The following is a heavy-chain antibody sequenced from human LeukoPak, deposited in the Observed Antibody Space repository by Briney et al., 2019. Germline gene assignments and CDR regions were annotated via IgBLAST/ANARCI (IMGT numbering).Heavy chain of an antibody. CDR2: ISWNSGSI. J-gene: IGHJ6*02. V-gene: IGHV3-9*01. CDR1: GFTFDDYA. CDR3: AKGLPPYRQQLVRPKPYYYYYYGMDV. D-gene: IGHD6-13*01. Sequence: GGSLRLSCAASGFTFDDYAMHWVRQAPGKGLEWVSGISWNSGSIGYADSVKGRFTISRDNAKNSLYLQMNSLRAEDTALYYCAKGLPPYRQQLVRPKPYYYYYYGMDVWGQGATVTVSS.